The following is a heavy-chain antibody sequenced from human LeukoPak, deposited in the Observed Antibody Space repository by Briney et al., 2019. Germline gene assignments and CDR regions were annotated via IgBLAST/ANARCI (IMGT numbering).Heavy chain of an antibody. J-gene: IGHJ4*02. CDR3: ARGRAAAGPSDFDY. Sequence: SETLSLTCTVSGGSISSSSYYWGWIRQPPGKGLEWIGSIYYSGSTYYNPSLKSRVTISVDTSKYQFSLKLSSVTAADTAVYYCARGRAAAGPSDFDYWGQGTLVTVSS. V-gene: IGHV4-39*01. D-gene: IGHD6-13*01. CDR2: IYYSGST. CDR1: GGSISSSSYY.